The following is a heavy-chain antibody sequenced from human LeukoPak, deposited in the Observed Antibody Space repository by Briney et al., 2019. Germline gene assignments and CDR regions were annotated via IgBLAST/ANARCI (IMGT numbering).Heavy chain of an antibody. J-gene: IGHJ4*02. CDR1: GFTFSSYS. CDR3: AKDPSGSYGGY. Sequence: GGSLRLSCAASGFTFSSYSMNWVRQAPGKGLEWVSYISSSSSTIYYADSVKGRFTISRDNSKNTLYLQMNSLRAEDTAVYYCAKDPSGSYGGYWGQGTLVTVSS. V-gene: IGHV3-48*01. D-gene: IGHD1-26*01. CDR2: ISSSSSTI.